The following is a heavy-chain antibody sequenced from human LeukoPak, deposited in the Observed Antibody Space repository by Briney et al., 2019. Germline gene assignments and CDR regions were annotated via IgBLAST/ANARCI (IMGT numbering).Heavy chain of an antibody. Sequence: SVKVSCKASGGTFSSYAISWVRQAPGQGLEWMGGIIPIFGTANYAQKFQGRVTITADESTSTAYMELSSLRSEDTAVYYCAKYGPQDSGSSHFDYWGQGALVTVSS. CDR2: IIPIFGTA. V-gene: IGHV1-69*13. D-gene: IGHD1-26*01. CDR1: GGTFSSYA. J-gene: IGHJ4*02. CDR3: AKYGPQDSGSSHFDY.